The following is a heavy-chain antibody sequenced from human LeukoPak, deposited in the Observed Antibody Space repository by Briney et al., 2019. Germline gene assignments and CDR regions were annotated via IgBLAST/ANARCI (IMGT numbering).Heavy chain of an antibody. Sequence: EAGGSLRLSCAASGFTLGNFWMSWVRQAPGKGLEWVSAISGSGGSTYYADSVKGRFTISRDNSKNTLYLQMNSLRAEDTAVYYCAKDKGEFPYYYYYGMDVWGQGTTVTVSS. V-gene: IGHV3-23*01. D-gene: IGHD3-16*01. CDR3: AKDKGEFPYYYYYGMDV. J-gene: IGHJ6*02. CDR2: ISGSGGST. CDR1: GFTLGNFW.